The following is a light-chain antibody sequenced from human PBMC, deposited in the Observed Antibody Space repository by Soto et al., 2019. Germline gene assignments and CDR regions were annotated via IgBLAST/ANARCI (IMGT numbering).Light chain of an antibody. CDR3: QHYNSYSEA. CDR2: KAS. J-gene: IGKJ1*01. V-gene: IGKV1-5*03. CDR1: QTISSW. Sequence: DIQMTQSPSTLSGSVGDRVTITCRASQTISSWLAWYQQKPGKAPKLLIYKASTLKSGVPSRFSGSGSGTGVTVTISSLQPDDFATYYCQHYNSYSEAFGQGTKVELK.